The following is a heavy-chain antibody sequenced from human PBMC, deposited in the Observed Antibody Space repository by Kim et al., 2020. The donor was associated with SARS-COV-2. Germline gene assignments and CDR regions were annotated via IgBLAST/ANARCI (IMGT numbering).Heavy chain of an antibody. Sequence: GGSLRLSWAASGFTFSSYSMNWVRQAPGKGLEWVSSISSSSSYIYYADSVKGRFTISRDNAKNSLYLQMNSLRAEDTAVYYCASSELAAAGSEVDYCGQGTLVTVSS. D-gene: IGHD6-13*01. V-gene: IGHV3-21*01. J-gene: IGHJ4*02. CDR2: ISSSSSYI. CDR3: ASSELAAAGSEVDY. CDR1: GFTFSSYS.